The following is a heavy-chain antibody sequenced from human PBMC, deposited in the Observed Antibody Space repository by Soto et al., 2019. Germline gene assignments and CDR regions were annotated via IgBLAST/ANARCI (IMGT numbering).Heavy chain of an antibody. CDR2: ISWNSGST. V-gene: IGHV3-9*01. Sequence: GGSLRLSCAASGFTFDDYAMHWVRQAPGKGLEWVSGISWNSGSTDYADSVKGRFSISRDNAKNTLYLQMNSLRAEDTAVYFCARDFLTGFDYWGQGALVTVSS. J-gene: IGHJ4*02. CDR3: ARDFLTGFDY. CDR1: GFTFDDYA.